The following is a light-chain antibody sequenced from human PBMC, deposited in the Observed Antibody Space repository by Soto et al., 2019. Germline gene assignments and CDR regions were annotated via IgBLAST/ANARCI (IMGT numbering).Light chain of an antibody. CDR2: WAS. Sequence: DIVMTQSPDSLAVSLGERATINCKSSQSVLYSSNNKNYLAWYQQKPGQPPKLLIYWASTRESGVPDRFSGSGSGTDFTLTISSLQAEDVAVYSCQQYYSTPLRTFGQGTKVEIK. CDR1: QSVLYSSNNKNY. CDR3: QQYYSTPLRT. J-gene: IGKJ1*01. V-gene: IGKV4-1*01.